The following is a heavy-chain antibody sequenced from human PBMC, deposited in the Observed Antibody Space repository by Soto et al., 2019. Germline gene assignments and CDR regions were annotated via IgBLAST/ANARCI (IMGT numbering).Heavy chain of an antibody. CDR3: ATTGTTSDYFDY. CDR2: ISYDGSNK. CDR1: GFTFSSYG. D-gene: IGHD1-1*01. J-gene: IGHJ4*02. Sequence: GGSLRLSCAASGFTFSSYGMHWVRQAPGKGLEWVAVISYDGSNKYYADSVKGRFTISRDNSKNTLYLQMNSLRAEDTAVYYCATTGTTSDYFDYWGQGTLVNVSS. V-gene: IGHV3-30*03.